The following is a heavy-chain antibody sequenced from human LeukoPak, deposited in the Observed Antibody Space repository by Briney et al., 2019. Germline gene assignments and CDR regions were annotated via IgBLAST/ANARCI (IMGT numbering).Heavy chain of an antibody. CDR2: IYYTGGT. CDR1: GGSISSYY. Sequence: KPSETLSLTCTLSGGSISSYYWSWIRQPPGKGLEWIGYIYYTGGTNYNPSLKSRVTISADTSKNQFSLNLNSVTAADTAVYYCARVVSGSYYNRLDYWGQGTLVTVSS. J-gene: IGHJ4*02. CDR3: ARVVSGSYYNRLDY. V-gene: IGHV4-59*01. D-gene: IGHD3-10*01.